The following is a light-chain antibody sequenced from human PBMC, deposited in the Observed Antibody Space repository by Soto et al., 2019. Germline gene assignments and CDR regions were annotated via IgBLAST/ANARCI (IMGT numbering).Light chain of an antibody. J-gene: IGLJ1*01. CDR1: SSDVGGYHY. CDR3: SSPTSSATLV. Sequence: QSALTQPASVSASPGQSITISCTGTSSDVGGYHYVFWYQQHPGKAPKLMIYDVNSRSSGISNRFSGSKSGNTASLTISGLQAEDEADYYCSSPTSSATLVFGTGTKLTVL. V-gene: IGLV2-14*03. CDR2: DVN.